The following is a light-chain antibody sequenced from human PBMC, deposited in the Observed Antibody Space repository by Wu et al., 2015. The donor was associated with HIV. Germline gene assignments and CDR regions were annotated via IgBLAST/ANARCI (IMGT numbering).Light chain of an antibody. Sequence: DIRLTQSPSFLSASVGDRVTITCRASQDISRNLAWYQQKSGIAPTLLIHSASTLQSGVPFRFSGSGSGTEFTLTISSLQPDDFATYYCQQYDKYPWTFGQGTKVEIK. J-gene: IGKJ1*01. CDR3: QQYDKYPWT. V-gene: IGKV1-9*01. CDR1: QDISRN. CDR2: SAS.